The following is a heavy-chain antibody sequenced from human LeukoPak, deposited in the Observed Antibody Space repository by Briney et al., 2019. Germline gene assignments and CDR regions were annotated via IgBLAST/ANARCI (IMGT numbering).Heavy chain of an antibody. Sequence: GGSLRLSCAASGFTFSSYAMSWVRQAPGKGLEWVSGISGSDGSTNYADSVKGRFTISRDNSKNTLYLQMNSLRAEDTAVYYCAKDSALTMVRGVIITYYYYYYMDVWGKGTTVTISS. D-gene: IGHD3-10*01. V-gene: IGHV3-23*01. CDR2: ISGSDGST. CDR1: GFTFSSYA. CDR3: AKDSALTMVRGVIITYYYYYYMDV. J-gene: IGHJ6*03.